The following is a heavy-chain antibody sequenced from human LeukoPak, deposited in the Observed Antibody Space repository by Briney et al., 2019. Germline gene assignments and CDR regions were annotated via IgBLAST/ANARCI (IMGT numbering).Heavy chain of an antibody. Sequence: SVKVSCKASGGTVTTYTLTWVRQAPGQGLEWLGGIIPIFGTPNYAQKFQGRVTITADESTSTAYMELSSLRSEDTAVYYCAREWKCSSTSCYRGRASQASYYYGMDVWGQGTTVTVSS. V-gene: IGHV1-69*13. CDR1: GGTVTTYT. J-gene: IGHJ6*02. D-gene: IGHD2-2*01. CDR2: IIPIFGTP. CDR3: AREWKCSSTSCYRGRASQASYYYGMDV.